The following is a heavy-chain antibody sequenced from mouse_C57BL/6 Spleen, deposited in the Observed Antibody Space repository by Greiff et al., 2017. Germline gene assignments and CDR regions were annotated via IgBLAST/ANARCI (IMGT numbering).Heavy chain of an antibody. V-gene: IGHV14-1*01. J-gene: IGHJ1*03. Sequence: EVQLQQSGAELVRPGASVKLSCTASGFNIKDYYMHWVKQRPEQGLEWIGRIDPEDGDTEYAPKFQGKATMTADTSSNTAYLQLSSLTSEDTAVYYCTTPSYYGNYEYFDVWGTGTTVTVAS. D-gene: IGHD2-1*01. CDR3: TTPSYYGNYEYFDV. CDR1: GFNIKDYY. CDR2: IDPEDGDT.